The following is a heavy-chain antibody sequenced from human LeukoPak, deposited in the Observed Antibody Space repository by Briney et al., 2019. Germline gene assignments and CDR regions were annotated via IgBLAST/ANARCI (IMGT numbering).Heavy chain of an antibody. CDR3: ARDVGYCAAGTCYSFPDY. Sequence: GGSLRLSCAASGFTVSNNYMSWVRQAPGKGLEWVSVIYSGGGTNYADSVKGRFTISRDNSKNTLYLQINSLRDEDTAVYYCARDVGYCAAGTCYSFPDYWGQGTLVTVSS. D-gene: IGHD2-15*01. J-gene: IGHJ4*02. CDR1: GFTVSNNY. CDR2: IYSGGGT. V-gene: IGHV3-53*01.